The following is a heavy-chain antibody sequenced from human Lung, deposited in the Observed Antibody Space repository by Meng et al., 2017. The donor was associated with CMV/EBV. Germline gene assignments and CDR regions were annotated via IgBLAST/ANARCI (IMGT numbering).Heavy chain of an antibody. J-gene: IGHJ5*02. D-gene: IGHD3-10*01. CDR2: ISDDRRDK. CDR1: TFRSYS. V-gene: IGHV3-30*09. CDR3: ARDLASGCGKLLGS. Sequence: TFRSYSRHWVRQGPGKGREWVAVISDDRRDKNYADSVKDRFAISRDNSKNTLYLQMNSLRAEDTAIYYCARDLASGCGKLLGSWGQGTLVTVSS.